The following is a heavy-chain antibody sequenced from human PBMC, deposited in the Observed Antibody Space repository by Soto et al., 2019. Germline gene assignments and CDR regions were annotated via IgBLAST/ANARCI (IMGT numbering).Heavy chain of an antibody. CDR2: IYYSGST. J-gene: IGHJ6*02. D-gene: IGHD3-10*01. CDR1: GGSISSYY. V-gene: IGHV4-59*01. Sequence: SETLSLTCTVSGGSISSYYWSWIRQPPGKGLEWIGYIYYSGSTNYSPSLKSRVTISVDTSKNQFSLKLSSVTAADTAVYYCARGAGKDRTRGYGMDVWGQGTTVTVSS. CDR3: ARGAGKDRTRGYGMDV.